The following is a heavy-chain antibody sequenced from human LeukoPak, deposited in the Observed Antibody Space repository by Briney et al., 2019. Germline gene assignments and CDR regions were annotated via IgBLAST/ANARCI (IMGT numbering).Heavy chain of an antibody. CDR2: IKGDGSEK. J-gene: IGHJ4*02. Sequence: GGSLRLSCAASGFTFSIYWMSWVRQVPGKGLEWVANIKGDGSEKHYVDSVKGRFTISRDNAKNSLSLQMNSLRAEDTAVYYCARDRQWSITDYWGQGTLVTVSS. CDR3: ARDRQWSITDY. V-gene: IGHV3-7*04. CDR1: GFTFSIYW. D-gene: IGHD2-15*01.